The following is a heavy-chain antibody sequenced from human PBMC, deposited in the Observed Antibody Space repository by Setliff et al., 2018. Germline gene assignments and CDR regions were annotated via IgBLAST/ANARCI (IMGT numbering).Heavy chain of an antibody. D-gene: IGHD5-18*01. J-gene: IGHJ6*03. CDR2: TIPIFGTT. CDR1: GGTFSSYG. CDR3: AREGVDTRSSTDYRYYMDV. V-gene: IGHV1-69*05. Sequence: ASVKVSCKASGGTFSSYGISWVRQATGQGLEWMGGTIPIFGTTNYAQKFQGRVTIITDESTSTAYMELSSLRTEDSAVYYCAREGVDTRSSTDYRYYMDVWGKGTTVTVSS.